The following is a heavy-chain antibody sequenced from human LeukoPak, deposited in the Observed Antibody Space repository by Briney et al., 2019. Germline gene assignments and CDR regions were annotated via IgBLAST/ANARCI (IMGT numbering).Heavy chain of an antibody. CDR2: INPNSGGT. J-gene: IGHJ4*02. Sequence: ASLKVSCKASGYTFTGYYMHWVRQAPGQGLEWMGWINPNSGGTNYAQKFQGRVTMTRDTSISTAYMELSRLRSDDTAVYYCARAFDYVWGSYRYTSGSNFDYWGQGTLVTVSS. CDR1: GYTFTGYY. D-gene: IGHD3-16*02. V-gene: IGHV1-2*02. CDR3: ARAFDYVWGSYRYTSGSNFDY.